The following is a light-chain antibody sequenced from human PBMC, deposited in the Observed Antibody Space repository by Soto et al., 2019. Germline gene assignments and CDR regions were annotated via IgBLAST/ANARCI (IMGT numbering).Light chain of an antibody. Sequence: QSALTQPASVSGSPGQSIAISCTGTSSDVGSSNLLSWYQHHPDKAPKLIIYEGTRRPSGVSGRFSGSMSGNTASLTISGLQAEDEAEYYCCSFARGSTSYVFGTGTKLTVL. CDR3: CSFARGSTSYV. CDR2: EGT. CDR1: SSDVGSSNL. V-gene: IGLV2-23*01. J-gene: IGLJ1*01.